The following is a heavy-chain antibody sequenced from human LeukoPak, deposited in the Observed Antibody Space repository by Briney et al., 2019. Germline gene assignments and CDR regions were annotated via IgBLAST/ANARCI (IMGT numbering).Heavy chain of an antibody. CDR3: AREAMIRERGLDY. CDR1: GGSISDYY. CDR2: IYTSGNT. V-gene: IGHV4-4*07. Sequence: SETLSRTCTVSGGSISDYYWSWIRQPAGKGLEWIGRIYTSGNTNYNPSLKSRVTMSVDTSKNQFSLKLSSVTAADTAVYYCAREAMIRERGLDYWGQGTLVTVSS. D-gene: IGHD3-22*01. J-gene: IGHJ4*02.